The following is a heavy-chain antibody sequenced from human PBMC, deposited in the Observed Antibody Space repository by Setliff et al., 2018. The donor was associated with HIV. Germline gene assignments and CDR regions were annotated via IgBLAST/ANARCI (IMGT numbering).Heavy chain of an antibody. CDR1: GDSMNSVSYS. J-gene: IGHJ5*02. Sequence: SETLSLTCTVSGDSMNSVSYSWAWLRQSAGKGPEWIGHVYARGSANYNPSLTSRVTISVPTSKNQFSLNPNSVTAAGTATYYCARAKTIGSSALFLDPWGQGTPVTVSS. D-gene: IGHD2-2*03. CDR2: VYARGSA. CDR3: ARAKTIGSSALFLDP. V-gene: IGHV4-61*09.